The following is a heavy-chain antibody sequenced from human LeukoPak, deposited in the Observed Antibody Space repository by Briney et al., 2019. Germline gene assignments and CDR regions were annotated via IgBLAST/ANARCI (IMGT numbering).Heavy chain of an antibody. D-gene: IGHD3-10*01. V-gene: IGHV1-69*06. CDR3: ATKNFGDLYRHDDPFNM. CDR1: GGTLSNNV. J-gene: IGHJ3*02. CDR2: IIPVFGTT. Sequence: ASVKVSCKASGGTLSNNVVSWVRQAPGQGLEWMGDIIPVFGTTDYAQKFQGRVTISADRSTSTAYMEVSSLKSEDTAVYYCATKNFGDLYRHDDPFNMWGQGTTVTVSS.